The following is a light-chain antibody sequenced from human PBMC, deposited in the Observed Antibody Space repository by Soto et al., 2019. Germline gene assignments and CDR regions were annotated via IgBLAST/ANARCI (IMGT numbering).Light chain of an antibody. Sequence: EIVMTQSPVILSVSPGETATLSCRASQSVSSNLAWYQQKPGQAPRLLIYGASTRATDIPARFSGSGSETEFTLTIIILQTEDFAFYYCQQYNNFWTFGQGTKVEIK. V-gene: IGKV3-15*01. CDR3: QQYNNFWT. CDR2: GAS. CDR1: QSVSSN. J-gene: IGKJ1*01.